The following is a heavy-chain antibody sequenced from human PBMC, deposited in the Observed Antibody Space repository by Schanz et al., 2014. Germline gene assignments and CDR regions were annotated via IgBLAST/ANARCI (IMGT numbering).Heavy chain of an antibody. CDR2: ISSSSMYI. CDR1: GFSFSTYG. Sequence: EVQLVESGGGLVQPGGSLRLSCAASGFSFSTYGMTWVRQAPGKGLEWVSSISSSSMYIYQADSMRGRFTISRDNAKNSLYLQMNSLRAEDTGVYYCARGREVVAKSFDVWGQGTMVTVSS. CDR3: ARGREVVAKSFDV. D-gene: IGHD3-22*01. J-gene: IGHJ3*01. V-gene: IGHV3-21*01.